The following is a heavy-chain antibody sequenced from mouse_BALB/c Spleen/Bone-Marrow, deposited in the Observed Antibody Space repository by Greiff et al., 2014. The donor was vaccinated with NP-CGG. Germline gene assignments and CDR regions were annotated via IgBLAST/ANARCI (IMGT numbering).Heavy chain of an antibody. CDR3: ARALIVFDY. V-gene: IGHV7-3*02. J-gene: IGHJ2*01. CDR2: IRNKANGYTT. Sequence: EVKLMESGGGLVQPGGFLRLSCATSGFTFTDYYMSWVRQPPGKALEWLGFIRNKANGYTTEYSASVKGRFTISRDNSQSILHLQMNTLRAEDSATYYCARALIVFDYWGQGTTLTVSS. CDR1: GFTFTDYY.